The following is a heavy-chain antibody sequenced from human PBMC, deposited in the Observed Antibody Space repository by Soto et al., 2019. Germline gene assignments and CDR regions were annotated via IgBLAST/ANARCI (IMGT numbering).Heavy chain of an antibody. CDR3: ARAQAVAAAGLGDAFDI. D-gene: IGHD6-13*01. CDR1: GGSISSYY. Sequence: PSETLSLTCTVSGGSISSYYWSWIRQPPGKGLEWIGYIYYSGSTNYNPSLKSRVTISVDTSKNQFSLKLSSVTAADTAVYYCARAQAVAAAGLGDAFDIWGQGTMVTVSS. CDR2: IYYSGST. V-gene: IGHV4-59*08. J-gene: IGHJ3*02.